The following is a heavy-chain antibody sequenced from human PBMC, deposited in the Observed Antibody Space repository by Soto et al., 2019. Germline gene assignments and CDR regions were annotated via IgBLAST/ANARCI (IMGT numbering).Heavy chain of an antibody. CDR3: ARGGFYDFWSGYQDY. Sequence: EVQLVESGGGLVQPGGSLRLSCAASGFTFSSYWMSWVRQAPGKGLECVANIKQDGSEKYYVDSVKGRFTISRDNAKNSLYLQMNSLIAEDTAVYYCARGGFYDFWSGYQDYWGQGTLVTVSS. D-gene: IGHD3-3*01. J-gene: IGHJ4*02. CDR1: GFTFSSYW. V-gene: IGHV3-7*04. CDR2: IKQDGSEK.